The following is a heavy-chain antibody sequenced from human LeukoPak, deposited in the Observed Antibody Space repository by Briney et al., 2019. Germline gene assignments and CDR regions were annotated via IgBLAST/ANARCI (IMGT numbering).Heavy chain of an antibody. J-gene: IGHJ5*02. Sequence: ASVKVSCKASGYTFTSYYMHWVRQAPGQGLEWMGIINPSGGSTSYAQKFQGRVTMTRDTSTSTVYMELSSLRSEDTAVYYCARVQWLMNGGNWFDPWGQGTLVTVSS. CDR3: ARVQWLMNGGNWFDP. D-gene: IGHD6-19*01. CDR2: INPSGGST. V-gene: IGHV1-46*01. CDR1: GYTFTSYY.